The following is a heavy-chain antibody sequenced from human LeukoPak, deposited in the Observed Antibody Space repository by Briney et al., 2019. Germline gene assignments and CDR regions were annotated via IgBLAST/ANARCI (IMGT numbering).Heavy chain of an antibody. CDR2: ISGSGGST. CDR1: GFTFSSYA. Sequence: PGGSLRLSCAASGFTFSSYATSWVRQPPGKGLEWVSAISGSGGSTYYADSVKGRFTISRDNSKNTLYLQMNSLRAEDTAVYYCAKDLSLRSEYGVWAFDYWGQGTLVTVSS. V-gene: IGHV3-23*01. CDR3: AKDLSLRSEYGVWAFDY. D-gene: IGHD2-2*01. J-gene: IGHJ4*02.